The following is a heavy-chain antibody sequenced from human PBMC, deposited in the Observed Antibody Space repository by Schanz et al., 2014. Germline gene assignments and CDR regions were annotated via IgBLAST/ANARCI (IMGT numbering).Heavy chain of an antibody. CDR1: GDTFSKYN. D-gene: IGHD6-19*01. CDR2: IMPLRGIG. Sequence: QVQLVQSGPEVKKPGSSVKVSCQAFGDTFSKYNIIWVRQVPGQGLEWLGRIMPLRGIGNNAWKFQDRLTITADKSMNITYMELSSLGTEDTAVYYCTRLRRADPNGFDVWGQGTTVTVS. J-gene: IGHJ6*02. CDR3: TRLRRADPNGFDV. V-gene: IGHV1-69*02.